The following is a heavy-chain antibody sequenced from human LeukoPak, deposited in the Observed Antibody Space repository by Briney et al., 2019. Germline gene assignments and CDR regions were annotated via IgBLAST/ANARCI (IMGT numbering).Heavy chain of an antibody. CDR1: GGSFSGYY. J-gene: IGHJ4*02. Sequence: SETLSLTCAVYGGSFSGYYWSWIRQPPGKGLEWIGEINHSGSTNYNPSLKSRVTISVDTSKNQLSLELSSVTAADTAVYYCARGRLSFGESHLNFDYWGQGTLVTVSS. CDR2: INHSGST. V-gene: IGHV4-34*01. D-gene: IGHD3-10*01. CDR3: ARGRLSFGESHLNFDY.